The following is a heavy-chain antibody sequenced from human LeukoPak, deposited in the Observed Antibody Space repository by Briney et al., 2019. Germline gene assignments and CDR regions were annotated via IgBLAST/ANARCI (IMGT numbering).Heavy chain of an antibody. V-gene: IGHV4-61*02. CDR3: AREGRYAPHYYYYMDV. D-gene: IGHD5-12*01. CDR1: GGSISSGSYY. Sequence: TLSLTCTVSGGSISSGSYYWSWIRQPAGKGLEWIGRIYTSGSTNYNPSLKSRVTISVDTSKNQFSLRLSSVTAADTAVYYCAREGRYAPHYYYYMDVWGKGTTVTVSS. CDR2: IYTSGST. J-gene: IGHJ6*03.